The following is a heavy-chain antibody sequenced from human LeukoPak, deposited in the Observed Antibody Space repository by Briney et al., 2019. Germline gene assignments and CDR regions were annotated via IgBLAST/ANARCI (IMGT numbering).Heavy chain of an antibody. CDR2: INHSGTT. CDR3: ARFVIFDYYGSGSERYDAFDI. D-gene: IGHD3-10*01. CDR1: GGSFSGYY. V-gene: IGHV4-34*01. J-gene: IGHJ3*02. Sequence: SETLPLTCAVYGGSFSGYYSSWIRQSPGKGLEWIGEINHSGTTNYNPSLKSRVTISVDTSKNQFSLKLNSVTAADTAVYYCARFVIFDYYGSGSERYDAFDIWGQGTMVTVSS.